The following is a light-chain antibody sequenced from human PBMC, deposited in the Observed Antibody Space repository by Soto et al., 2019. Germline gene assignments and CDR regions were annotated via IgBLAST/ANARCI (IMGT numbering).Light chain of an antibody. CDR2: GNN. Sequence: QSVLTQPPSVSGAPGQRVTLSCTGSSSNIGAGYDVHWYQQLPGTAPKLLIYGNNNRPSGVPDRFSGSKSGTSASLAISGLQAEDEADYYCQSYDRSLSGSVFGGGTKLTVL. CDR1: SSNIGAGYD. CDR3: QSYDRSLSGSV. J-gene: IGLJ2*01. V-gene: IGLV1-40*01.